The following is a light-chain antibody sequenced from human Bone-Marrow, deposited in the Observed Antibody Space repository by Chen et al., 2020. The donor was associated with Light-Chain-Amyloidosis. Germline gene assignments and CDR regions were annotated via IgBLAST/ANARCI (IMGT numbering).Light chain of an antibody. J-gene: IGLJ2*01. CDR3: QSADSSGTYEVI. CDR2: RDA. Sequence: SYELTQPPSVSVSPGQTARITCSGDDLPTKYAYWYQQKPGRAPVLVIHRDAERPAGLSERFSGSSSGTTATLAISGVQAGDEADYHCQSADSSGTYEVICGGGTKLTVL. V-gene: IGLV3-25*03. CDR1: DLPTKY.